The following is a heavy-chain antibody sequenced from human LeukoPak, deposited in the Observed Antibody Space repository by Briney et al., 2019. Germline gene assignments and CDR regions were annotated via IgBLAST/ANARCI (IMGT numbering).Heavy chain of an antibody. Sequence: GGSLRLSCAASGFTFSTYSMNWVRQAPGKGLEWVSYISSGSRTIYYAASVKGRVTISRDNAKNSLYLQMNSLRAEDTAVYYCARDFPEYSSSSHPFDYWGQGTLVTVSS. J-gene: IGHJ4*02. D-gene: IGHD6-6*01. CDR1: GFTFSTYS. CDR2: ISSGSRTI. V-gene: IGHV3-48*01. CDR3: ARDFPEYSSSSHPFDY.